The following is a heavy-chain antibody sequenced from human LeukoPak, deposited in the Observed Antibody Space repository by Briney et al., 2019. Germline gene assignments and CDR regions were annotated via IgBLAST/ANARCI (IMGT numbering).Heavy chain of an antibody. CDR2: IYTSGST. CDR3: AREYDFWSGYYTPFFDY. V-gene: IGHV4-61*02. CDR1: GGSISSGSYY. J-gene: IGHJ4*02. Sequence: SQTLSLTCTVSGGSISSGSYYWSWIRQPAGKGLEWIGRIYTSGSTNYNPSLKSRVTISVDTSKNQFSLKLSSVTAADTAVYYCAREYDFWSGYYTPFFDYWGQGTLVTVSS. D-gene: IGHD3-3*01.